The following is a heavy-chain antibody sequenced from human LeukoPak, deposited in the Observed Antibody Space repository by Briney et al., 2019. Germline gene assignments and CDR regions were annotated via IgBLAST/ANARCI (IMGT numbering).Heavy chain of an antibody. Sequence: GGSLRLSCAASGFTFSSYGMHWVRQAPGRGLEWVSYIRNDGSNKYYADSVKGRFSISRDNSEKTLYLQMNSLRAEDTAVYYGANRAGSARSAGAWGQGTLVIVSS. V-gene: IGHV3-30*02. J-gene: IGHJ5*02. CDR3: ANRAGSARSAGA. D-gene: IGHD3-10*01. CDR2: IRNDGSNK. CDR1: GFTFSSYG.